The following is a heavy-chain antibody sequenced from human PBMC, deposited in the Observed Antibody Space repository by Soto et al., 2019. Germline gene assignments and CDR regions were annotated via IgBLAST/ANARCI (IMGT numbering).Heavy chain of an antibody. D-gene: IGHD2-2*01. CDR2: ISNSGPST. CDR3: ARADLLWDSFDL. J-gene: IGHJ4*02. V-gene: IGHV3-23*05. Sequence: PGGSLRLSCAASGFPFRNFAMAWVRQAPGKGLEWVSIISNSGPSTYHGDSVKGRFTTSRDNSKGTLSLHMRGVRIDDTAVYFCARADLLWDSFDLWGQGTLVTAPQ. CDR1: GFPFRNFA.